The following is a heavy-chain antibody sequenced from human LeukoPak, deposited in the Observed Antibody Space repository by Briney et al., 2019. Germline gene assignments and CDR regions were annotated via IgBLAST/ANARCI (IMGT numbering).Heavy chain of an antibody. CDR2: ISSNGATT. V-gene: IGHV3-64D*06. CDR1: GFTFNRFY. CDR3: AKDRSIAAPNNDFFDS. D-gene: IGHD6-6*01. Sequence: GGSLRLSCSASGFTFNRFYLHWVRQAPGKGLEFVSHISSNGATTYYADSVKGRFTISRDNSKNTLYLQMSSPRADDTAVYYCAKDRSIAAPNNDFFDSWGQGALVTVSS. J-gene: IGHJ4*02.